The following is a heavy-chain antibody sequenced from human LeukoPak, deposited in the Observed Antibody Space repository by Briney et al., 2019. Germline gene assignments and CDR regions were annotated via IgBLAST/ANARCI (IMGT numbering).Heavy chain of an antibody. CDR3: ARAREPLRYFDWLPSTHFDY. Sequence: PGGSLRLSCAASGFTFSSYSMNWVRQAPGKGLEWVAVXXYDETNKYHADSVKGRFTISRDNAKNSLYLQMNSLRAEDTAVYYCARAREPLRYFDWLPSTHFDYWGQGALVTVSS. D-gene: IGHD3-9*01. V-gene: IGHV3-33*08. CDR2: XXYDETNK. J-gene: IGHJ4*02. CDR1: GFTFSSYS.